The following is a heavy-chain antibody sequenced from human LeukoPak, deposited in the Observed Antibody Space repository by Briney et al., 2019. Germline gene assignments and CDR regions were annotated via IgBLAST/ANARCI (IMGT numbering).Heavy chain of an antibody. CDR2: ISSSGSAI. D-gene: IGHD1-26*01. V-gene: IGHV3-48*03. CDR1: GFTFSTYE. J-gene: IGHJ4*02. Sequence: GGSLSLSCAASGFTFSTYEMIWLRQAPGKGLEWVSYISSSGSAIFYADSVKGRFTISRDNAKNSLYMQMNSLRSEDTAVYYCARVFRGSSPPTRGYWGQGTLVTVSS. CDR3: ARVFRGSSPPTRGY.